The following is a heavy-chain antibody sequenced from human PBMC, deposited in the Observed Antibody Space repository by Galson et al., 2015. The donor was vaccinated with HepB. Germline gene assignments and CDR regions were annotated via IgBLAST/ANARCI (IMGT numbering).Heavy chain of an antibody. J-gene: IGHJ4*02. CDR1: GGTFNDYA. CDR3: ATVTGPYDTSGYYLDY. CDR2: IIPMFGTP. D-gene: IGHD3-22*01. Sequence: SVKVSCKASGGTFNDYAITWVRQAPGQGLEWMGEIIPMFGTPNYAGKFQGRVTIIADESTSTAYMVLSSLRSEDTAVYYCATVTGPYDTSGYYLDYWGQGTLVTVSS. V-gene: IGHV1-69*13.